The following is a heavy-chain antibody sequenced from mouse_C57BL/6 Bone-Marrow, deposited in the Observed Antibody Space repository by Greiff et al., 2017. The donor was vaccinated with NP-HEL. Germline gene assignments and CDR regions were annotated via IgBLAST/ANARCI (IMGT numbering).Heavy chain of an antibody. J-gene: IGHJ1*03. D-gene: IGHD1-1*01. Sequence: QVQLQQSGAELARPGASVKLSCKASGYTFTSYGISWVKQRTGQGLEWIGEIYPRSGTTYYNEQFKGKATLTADKSSSTAYMELRSLTSEDSAVYVCARGNYGSFWYFDVWGTGTTVTVSS. CDR3: ARGNYGSFWYFDV. V-gene: IGHV1-81*01. CDR1: GYTFTSYG. CDR2: IYPRSGTT.